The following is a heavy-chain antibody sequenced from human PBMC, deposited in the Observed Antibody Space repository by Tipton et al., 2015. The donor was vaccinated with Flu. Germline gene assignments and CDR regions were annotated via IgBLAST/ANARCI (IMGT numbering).Heavy chain of an antibody. V-gene: IGHV3-21*01. CDR1: GFTFSTYS. D-gene: IGHD4-17*01. CDR3: ARGYADSFGGADY. CDR2: ISRSSTYI. J-gene: IGHJ4*02. Sequence: SLRLSCAASGFTFSTYSMNWVRQAPGKGLEWVSLISRSSTYIHYADSVKGRFTISRDNAKNSVYVQMNNLRVEDTAVYYCARGYADSFGGADYWGQGTRVTVSS.